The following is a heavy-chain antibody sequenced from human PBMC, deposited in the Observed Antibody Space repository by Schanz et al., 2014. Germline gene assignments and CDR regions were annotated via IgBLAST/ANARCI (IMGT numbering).Heavy chain of an antibody. V-gene: IGHV3-33*05. CDR3: ARDLNRCGGDCYSG. J-gene: IGHJ4*02. CDR1: GFTFSSYG. Sequence: QVHLVESGGGVVQPGRSLRLSCAASGFTFSSYGMHWVRQAPGKGLQWVALISCAGSNKYHAESVKGRFTISRDNAKNSLYLQMNSLRAEDTAVYYCARDLNRCGGDCYSGGGQGTLVTVSS. D-gene: IGHD2-21*02. CDR2: ISCAGSNK.